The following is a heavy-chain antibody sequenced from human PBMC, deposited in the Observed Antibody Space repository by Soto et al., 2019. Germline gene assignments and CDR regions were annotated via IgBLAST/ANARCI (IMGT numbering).Heavy chain of an antibody. CDR3: AREYGGNSGTFDY. CDR2: INHSGST. V-gene: IGHV4-34*01. CDR1: GGSFSGCY. J-gene: IGHJ4*02. Sequence: PSETLSLTCAVYGGSFSGCYWSWIRQPPGKGLEWIGEINHSGSTNYNPSLKSRVTISVDTSKNQFSLKLSSVTAADTAVYYCAREYGGNSGTFDYWGQGTLVTVSS. D-gene: IGHD2-21*02.